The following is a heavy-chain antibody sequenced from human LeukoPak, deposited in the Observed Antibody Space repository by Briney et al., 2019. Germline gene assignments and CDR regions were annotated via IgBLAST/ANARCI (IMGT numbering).Heavy chain of an antibody. J-gene: IGHJ6*03. CDR3: ARVGYYDFLPYYYYMDV. CDR2: TYTSGST. D-gene: IGHD3-3*01. V-gene: IGHV4-4*07. Sequence: SETLSLTCTVSGGSISSYYWSWIRQPAGKGLEWIGRTYTSGSTNYNPSLKSRVTMSVDTSKNQFSLKLSSVTAADTAVYYCARVGYYDFLPYYYYMDVWGKGTTATVSS. CDR1: GGSISSYY.